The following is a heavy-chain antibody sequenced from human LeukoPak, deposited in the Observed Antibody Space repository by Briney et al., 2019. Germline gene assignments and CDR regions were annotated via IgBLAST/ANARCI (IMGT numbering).Heavy chain of an antibody. J-gene: IGHJ4*02. CDR1: GYTFTGYY. CDR3: ATETSRLGIVEAPNGGFDY. D-gene: IGHD1-26*01. CDR2: INPNSGGT. V-gene: IGHV1-2*02. Sequence: ASVKVSCKASGYTFTGYYMHWVRQAPGQGLEWMGWINPNSGGTNYAQKFQGRVTMTRDTSISTAYMELSRLRSDDTAVYYCATETSRLGIVEAPNGGFDYWGQGTLVTVSS.